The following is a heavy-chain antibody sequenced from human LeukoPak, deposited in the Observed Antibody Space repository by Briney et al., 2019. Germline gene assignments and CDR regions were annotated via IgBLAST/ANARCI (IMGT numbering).Heavy chain of an antibody. CDR2: TYYRSKLYN. V-gene: IGHV6-1*01. CDR1: GDSVSSNSAA. Sequence: SQTLSLTCAISGDSVSSNSAAWNWIRQSPSRGLEWLGRTYYRSKLYNDYAVSVKSRVTINPDTSKNQFSLQLNSVTPEDTAVYYCAREGPQGYCSSTSCYRWFDPWGQGTLVTVSS. CDR3: AREGPQGYCSSTSCYRWFDP. D-gene: IGHD2-2*01. J-gene: IGHJ5*02.